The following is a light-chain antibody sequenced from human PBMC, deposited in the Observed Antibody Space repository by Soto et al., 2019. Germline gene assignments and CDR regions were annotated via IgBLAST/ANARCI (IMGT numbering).Light chain of an antibody. V-gene: IGKV3-20*01. Sequence: EIVLTQSPGTLSLSPGERATLSCRASQSVSSNYLAWYQQKPGQAPRLLIYGASSRATGIPDRFSGSGSGAGFTLTISRLEPEDFAVYYCQQYGSSPRTFGQWTKVEIK. CDR2: GAS. CDR1: QSVSSNY. CDR3: QQYGSSPRT. J-gene: IGKJ1*01.